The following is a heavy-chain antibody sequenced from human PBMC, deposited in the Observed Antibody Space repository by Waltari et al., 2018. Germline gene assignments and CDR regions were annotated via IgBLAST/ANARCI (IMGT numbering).Heavy chain of an antibody. D-gene: IGHD2-2*01. J-gene: IGHJ4*02. V-gene: IGHV1-69*12. CDR2: IIPIFGTA. CDR1: GGTFSSYA. CDR3: ASFYCSSTSCYPPFDY. Sequence: QVQLVQSGAEVKKPGSSVKVSCKASGGTFSSYAISWVRQAPGQGLEWMGGIIPIFGTANYAHKFKGRGTITADEATSTAYMERSSRRSEETAVYYCASFYCSSTSCYPPFDYWGQGTLVTVSS.